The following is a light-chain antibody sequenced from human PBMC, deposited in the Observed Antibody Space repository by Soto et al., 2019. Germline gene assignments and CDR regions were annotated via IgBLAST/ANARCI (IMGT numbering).Light chain of an antibody. V-gene: IGKV3-11*01. Sequence: EIVLTQCPCTLSLSPWERSALSCMASQSVISTYLAWYQQKPGQAPRLLIYDASNRATGIPARFSGSGSGTDFTLTISSLEPEDFAVYYCQQRSNWLPLTLGGGTKVDIK. CDR3: QQRSNWLPLT. CDR1: QSVISTY. CDR2: DAS. J-gene: IGKJ4*01.